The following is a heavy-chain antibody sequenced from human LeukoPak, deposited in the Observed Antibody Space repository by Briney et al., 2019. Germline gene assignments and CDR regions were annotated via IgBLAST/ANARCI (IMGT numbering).Heavy chain of an antibody. CDR2: ISYDGSNK. Sequence: GGSLRLSCAASGFTFSSYGMHWVRQAPGKGLEWVAVISYDGSNKYYADSVKGRFTISRDNSKNTLYLQMNSLRAEDTAVYYCAKDAIFDFWRVYYTNHYSYYYGMDFWAQGPRVTVSS. D-gene: IGHD3-3*01. J-gene: IGHJ6*02. V-gene: IGHV3-30*18. CDR3: AKDAIFDFWRVYYTNHYSYYYGMDF. CDR1: GFTFSSYG.